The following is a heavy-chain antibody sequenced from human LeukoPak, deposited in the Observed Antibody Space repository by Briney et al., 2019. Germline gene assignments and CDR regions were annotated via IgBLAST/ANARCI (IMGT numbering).Heavy chain of an antibody. Sequence: GGSLRLSCAASGFTFSSHSMNWVRQAPGKGLEWVSYISSSSSTIYYADSVKGRFTISRDNAKNSLYLQMNSLRAEDTAVYYCARRGYYYDSSGYCDYWGQGTLVTVSS. J-gene: IGHJ4*02. CDR3: ARRGYYYDSSGYCDY. CDR2: ISSSSSTI. CDR1: GFTFSSHS. D-gene: IGHD3-22*01. V-gene: IGHV3-48*01.